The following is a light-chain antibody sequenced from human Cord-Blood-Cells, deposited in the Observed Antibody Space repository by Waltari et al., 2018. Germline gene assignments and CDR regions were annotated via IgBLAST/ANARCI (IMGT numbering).Light chain of an antibody. Sequence: ELVLTQSPGTLSLSPGETATLPCRASQSVSSSYLAWYQQKPGQAPRLLIYGASSRATGIPDRFSGSGSGTDFTLTISRLEPEDFAVYYCQQYGSSPPFTFGPGTKVDIK. V-gene: IGKV3-20*01. CDR2: GAS. CDR3: QQYGSSPPFT. CDR1: QSVSSSY. J-gene: IGKJ3*01.